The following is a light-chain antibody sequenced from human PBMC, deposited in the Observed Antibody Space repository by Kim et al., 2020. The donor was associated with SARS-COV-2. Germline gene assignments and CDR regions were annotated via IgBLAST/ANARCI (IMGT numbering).Light chain of an antibody. Sequence: PGERAALSCRASQSVSSSYLAWYQQKPGQAPRLLIYGASSRATGIPDRFSGSGSGTDFTLTISRLEPEDFAVYYCQQYGSSPPLTFGGGTKVDIK. CDR2: GAS. V-gene: IGKV3-20*01. CDR1: QSVSSSY. CDR3: QQYGSSPPLT. J-gene: IGKJ4*01.